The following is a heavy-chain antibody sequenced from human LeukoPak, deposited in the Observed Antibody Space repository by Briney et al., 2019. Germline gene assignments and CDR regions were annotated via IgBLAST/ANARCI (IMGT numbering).Heavy chain of an antibody. Sequence: EASVKVSCKASGGTFSSYAISWVRQDPGQGLEWMGGIIPIFGTANYAQKFQGRVTITADESTSTAYMELSSLRSEDTAVYYCARVAAAGTLAYWGQGTLVTVSS. V-gene: IGHV1-69*13. CDR3: ARVAAAGTLAY. CDR1: GGTFSSYA. J-gene: IGHJ4*02. CDR2: IIPIFGTA. D-gene: IGHD6-13*01.